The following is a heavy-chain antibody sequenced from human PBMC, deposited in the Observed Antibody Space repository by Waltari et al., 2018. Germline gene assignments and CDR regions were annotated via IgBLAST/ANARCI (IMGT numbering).Heavy chain of an antibody. D-gene: IGHD2-8*01. V-gene: IGHV3-23*04. Sequence: EVQLVESGGGLVQPGGSLRLSCAASGFTFSSYSISWVRQAPGKGLEWVSASSGRGGSTYYADSVKGRFTISRDNSKNTLYMKMNSLRAEDTAVYYCAKALGVYAQSYMDVWGKGTTVTVSS. CDR3: AKALGVYAQSYMDV. CDR1: GFTFSSYS. J-gene: IGHJ6*03. CDR2: SSGRGGST.